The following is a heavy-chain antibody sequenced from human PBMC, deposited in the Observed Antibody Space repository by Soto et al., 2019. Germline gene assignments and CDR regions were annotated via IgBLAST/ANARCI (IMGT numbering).Heavy chain of an antibody. CDR1: GFTVSNNY. CDR3: ARGGPPTSNWFDP. CDR2: IYSGGST. V-gene: IGHV3-66*01. J-gene: IGHJ5*02. Sequence: EVQLVKSGGGLVQPGGSLRLSCAASGFTVSNNYMNWVRQAPGKGLEWVSVIYSGGSTYYADSVKGRFTISRDNSKNTLYLQMNSLRAEDTAVYYCARGGPPTSNWFDPWGQGTLVTVSS. D-gene: IGHD1-26*01.